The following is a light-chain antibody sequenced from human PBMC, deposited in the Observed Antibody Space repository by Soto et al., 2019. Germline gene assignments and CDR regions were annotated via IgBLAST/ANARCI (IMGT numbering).Light chain of an antibody. CDR1: QTIRTY. J-gene: IGKJ2*01. CDR2: TAF. V-gene: IGKV1-39*01. Sequence: DIQMTQSPSSLSASVGDRVTITCWASQTIRTYLNWYQQKPGKAPKLLIYTAFSLQSGVPSRFSGSGSGTDFTLTISSLQPEDFATYYCQQSYSTPHTFGQGTKVEIK. CDR3: QQSYSTPHT.